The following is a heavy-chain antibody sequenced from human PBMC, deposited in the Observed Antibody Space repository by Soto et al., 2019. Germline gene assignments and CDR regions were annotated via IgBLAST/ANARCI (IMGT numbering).Heavy chain of an antibody. J-gene: IGHJ4*02. V-gene: IGHV4-61*05. CDR2: IFSSGST. D-gene: IGHD6-13*01. CDR3: ARRAADSYSFDY. Sequence: PSETLSLTCSVSGDSISRSSHYWGWIRQPPGKGLEWIGYIFSSGSTNYNPSLKSRVTISVDTSNNQFSLELNSVTAADTAVYYCARRAADSYSFDYWGQGTLVTVSS. CDR1: GDSISRSSHY.